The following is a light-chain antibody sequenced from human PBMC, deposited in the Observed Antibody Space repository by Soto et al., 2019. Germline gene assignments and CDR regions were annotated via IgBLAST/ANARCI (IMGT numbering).Light chain of an antibody. J-gene: IGKJ1*01. CDR2: GAS. V-gene: IGKV3-11*01. Sequence: EIVLTHSPGTLSLSPCERATLSSSASQSVSNNYLAWYQQKPGQAPRLLIYGASNRATDIPARFSGSGSGTDFTLTISNLEPEDFAVYYCQQHSHWPPWTFGQGTKVDIK. CDR1: QSVSNNY. CDR3: QQHSHWPPWT.